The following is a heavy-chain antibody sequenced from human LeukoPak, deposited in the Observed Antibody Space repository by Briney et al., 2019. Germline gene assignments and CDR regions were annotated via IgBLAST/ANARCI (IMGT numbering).Heavy chain of an antibody. J-gene: IGHJ4*02. V-gene: IGHV4-59*01. D-gene: IGHD5/OR15-5a*01. Sequence: SETLSLTCTVSGGSISSYYWSWIRQPPGKGLEWIGYIYYIGSTNYNPSLKSRVTIPVDTSKNQFSLRLSSVTAADTAVYYCAREVSTNPHFDYWGQGTLVTVSS. CDR1: GGSISSYY. CDR3: AREVSTNPHFDY. CDR2: IYYIGST.